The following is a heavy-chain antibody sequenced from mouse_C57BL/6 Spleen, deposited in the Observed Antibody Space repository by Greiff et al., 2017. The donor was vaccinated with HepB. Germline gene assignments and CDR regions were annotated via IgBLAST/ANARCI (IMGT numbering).Heavy chain of an antibody. D-gene: IGHD2-1*01. CDR2: ISRGSSTI. CDR1: GFTFSDYG. Sequence: EVQVVESGGGLVKPGGSLKLSCAASGFTFSDYGMHWVRQAPEKGLEWVAYISRGSSTIYYADTVKGRFTISRDKAKNTLFLQMTSLRSEDTAMYYCASGSYGNSAMDYWGQGTSVTVSS. V-gene: IGHV5-17*01. CDR3: ASGSYGNSAMDY. J-gene: IGHJ4*01.